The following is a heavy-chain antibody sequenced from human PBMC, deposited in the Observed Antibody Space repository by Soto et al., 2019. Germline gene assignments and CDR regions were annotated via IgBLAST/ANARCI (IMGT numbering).Heavy chain of an antibody. CDR2: INYVGST. D-gene: IGHD2-2*01. J-gene: IGHJ5*02. V-gene: IGHV4-39*01. Sequence: SETLSLTCTVSGGSIRSNNHYWGWIRQSPGKGLEWIGSINYVGSTYSNPSLKSRVTISVDTSKNQFSLKLSSVTAADTAVFYCARHGGVVIVPDAIVDWFGPWGQGTLVTVSS. CDR3: ARHGGVVIVPDAIVDWFGP. CDR1: GGSIRSNNHY.